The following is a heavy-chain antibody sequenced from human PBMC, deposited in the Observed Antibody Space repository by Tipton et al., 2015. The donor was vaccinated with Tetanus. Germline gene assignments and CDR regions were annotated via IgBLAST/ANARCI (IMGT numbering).Heavy chain of an antibody. CDR3: ARGRERCRGTNCHRATDY. V-gene: IGHV3-23*01. CDR2: IGDTKFVT. D-gene: IGHD2-2*01. CDR1: GFTFSTYP. J-gene: IGHJ4*02. Sequence: GSLRLSCEASGFTFSTYPFHWVRQAPGKGLEWVAAIGDTKFVTYYADSLKGRFTISRDNSKNTLSLQIISLRAEDTAIYYCARGRERCRGTNCHRATDYWGQGTLVTVSS.